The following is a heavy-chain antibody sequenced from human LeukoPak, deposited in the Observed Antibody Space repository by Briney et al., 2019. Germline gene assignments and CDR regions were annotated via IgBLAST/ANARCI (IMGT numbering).Heavy chain of an antibody. CDR3: ARDVGGYSSGWTLSDY. CDR1: GYTFTGYY. J-gene: IGHJ4*02. CDR2: INPNSGGT. V-gene: IGHV1-2*02. D-gene: IGHD6-19*01. Sequence: ASVKVSCKASGYTFTGYYMHWVRQAPGQGLEWMGWINPNSGGTNYAQKFQGRVTMTTDTSTSTAFMELRSLRSDDTAVYYCARDVGGYSSGWTLSDYWGQGTLVTVSS.